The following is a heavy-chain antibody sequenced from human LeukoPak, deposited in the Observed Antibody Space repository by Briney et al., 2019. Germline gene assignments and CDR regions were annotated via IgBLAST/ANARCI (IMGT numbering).Heavy chain of an antibody. CDR1: GFTFDDYA. CDR2: ISWNSGSI. D-gene: IGHD6-13*01. CDR3: AKVVGSSWYDGKMSD. Sequence: PGRSLRLSCAASGFTFDDYAMHWVRQAPGKGLEWVSGISWNSGSIGYADSVKGRFTISRDNAKNSLYLQMNSLRAEDMALYYCAKVVGSSWYDGKMSDWGQGTLVTVSS. J-gene: IGHJ4*02. V-gene: IGHV3-9*03.